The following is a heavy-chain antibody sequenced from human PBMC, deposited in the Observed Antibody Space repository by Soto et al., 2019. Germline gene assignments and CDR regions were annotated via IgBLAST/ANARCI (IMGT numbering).Heavy chain of an antibody. CDR3: SRAPFDSSGYFAY. J-gene: IGHJ4*02. V-gene: IGHV3-30-3*01. CDR1: GFTFSRYS. CDR2: ISYDDTNE. D-gene: IGHD3-22*01. Sequence: GGSLRLSCAASGFTFSRYSMHWVRQAPGKGLEWVAAISYDDTNESYADSVKGRFTISRDISKNTMFLQMNSLRPEDTAVYFCSRAPFDSSGYFAYWGQGTLVTVSS.